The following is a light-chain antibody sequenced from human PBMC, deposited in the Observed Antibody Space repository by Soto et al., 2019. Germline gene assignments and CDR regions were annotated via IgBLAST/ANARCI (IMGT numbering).Light chain of an antibody. V-gene: IGKV3-11*01. Sequence: EIVLTQSPATLSLSPGERATLSCRASQSVSSYLAWYQQKPGQAPRLLIYDASNRATGIPARFSGSGSGTDLTLTISSLEPEDFAVYYCQQRSNWHLTFGGGTKVEIK. CDR2: DAS. CDR3: QQRSNWHLT. J-gene: IGKJ4*01. CDR1: QSVSSY.